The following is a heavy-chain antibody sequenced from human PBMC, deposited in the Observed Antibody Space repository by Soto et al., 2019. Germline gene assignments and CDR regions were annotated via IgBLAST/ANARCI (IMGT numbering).Heavy chain of an antibody. CDR1: GDTFTSHG. V-gene: IGHV1-18*01. CDR3: ARDPSTSRFDY. Sequence: GASVKLSCTASGDTFTSHGVSWLRQAPGQGLEWLGWISTYSGIRNYARKFQDRVTMGSDTSTSTVYMELRSLTSNDTAMYYCARDPSTSRFDYWGQGTLVTVSS. CDR2: ISTYSGIR. J-gene: IGHJ4*02. D-gene: IGHD2-2*01.